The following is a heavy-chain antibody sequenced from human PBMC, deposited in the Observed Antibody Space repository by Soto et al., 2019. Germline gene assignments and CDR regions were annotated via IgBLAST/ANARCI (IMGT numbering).Heavy chain of an antibody. J-gene: IGHJ3*02. V-gene: IGHV7-4-1*01. CDR1: GYTFTSYA. CDR3: AKDEGPPMYSSGWYDAFDI. Sequence: QVQLVQSGSELKKPGASVKVSCKASGYTFTSYAMNWVRQAPGQGLEWMGWINTNTGNPTYAQGFTGRFVFSLDTSVSTAYLQICSLKAEDTALYYCAKDEGPPMYSSGWYDAFDIWGQGTMVTVSS. D-gene: IGHD6-19*01. CDR2: INTNTGNP.